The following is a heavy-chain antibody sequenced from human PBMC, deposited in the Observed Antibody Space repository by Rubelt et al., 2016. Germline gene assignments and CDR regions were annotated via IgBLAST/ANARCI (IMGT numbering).Heavy chain of an antibody. CDR2: ISASGGTT. J-gene: IGHJ4*02. V-gene: IGHV3-23*01. Sequence: GKGLEWLSGISASGGTTYYADSVKGRFTISRDNPESTLYLQMNSLRAEDTAVYYCANSAWFGDYFFDYWGQGTLVTVSS. D-gene: IGHD3-10*01. CDR3: ANSAWFGDYFFDY.